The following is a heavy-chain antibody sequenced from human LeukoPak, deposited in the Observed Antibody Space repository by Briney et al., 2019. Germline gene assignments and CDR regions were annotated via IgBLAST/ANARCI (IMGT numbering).Heavy chain of an antibody. CDR2: ISSGSSYI. Sequence: GGSLRLSCAASGFTFSSYSMNWVRQAPGKGLEWVSSISSGSSYIYYADSVKGRFTISRDNAKNSLYLQMNSLRAEDTAVYYCARDVGACSGGSCYMPPDYYDSSGTLYYFDYWGQGTLVTVSS. CDR3: ARDVGACSGGSCYMPPDYYDSSGTLYYFDY. J-gene: IGHJ4*02. D-gene: IGHD2-15*01. V-gene: IGHV3-21*01. CDR1: GFTFSSYS.